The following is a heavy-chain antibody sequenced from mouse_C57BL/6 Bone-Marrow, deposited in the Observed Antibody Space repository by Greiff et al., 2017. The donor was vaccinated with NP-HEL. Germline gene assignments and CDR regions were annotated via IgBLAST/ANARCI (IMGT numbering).Heavy chain of an antibody. V-gene: IGHV1-26*01. CDR1: GYTFTDYY. Sequence: EVQLQQSGPELVKPGASVKISCKASGYTFTDYYMNWVKQSHGKSLEWIGDINSNNGGTSYNQKFKGKATWTVDKSSSTAYMELRSLTSEDSAVYYCARGGWLLRLFDYWGQGTTLTVSS. CDR3: ARGGWLLRLFDY. CDR2: INSNNGGT. J-gene: IGHJ2*01. D-gene: IGHD2-3*01.